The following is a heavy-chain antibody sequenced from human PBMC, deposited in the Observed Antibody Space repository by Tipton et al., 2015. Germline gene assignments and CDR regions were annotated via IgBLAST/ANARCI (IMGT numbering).Heavy chain of an antibody. V-gene: IGHV4-61*01. CDR1: GGSVNSANYY. CDR2: INHSGRP. Sequence: TLSLTCTVSGGSVNSANYYWSWIRQPPGKGLEWIGEINHSGRPNYTPSLKSRVTISVDTSKHQFSLKLSSVTAADTAVYYCTTTQGYWGQGILVTVSS. D-gene: IGHD2-15*01. CDR3: TTTQGY. J-gene: IGHJ4*02.